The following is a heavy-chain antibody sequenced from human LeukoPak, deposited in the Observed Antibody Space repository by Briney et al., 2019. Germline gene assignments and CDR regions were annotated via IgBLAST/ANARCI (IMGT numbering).Heavy chain of an antibody. CDR2: INHSGST. D-gene: IGHD3-16*02. CDR3: ARDRGYDYVWGSYRPFDY. V-gene: IGHV4-34*01. CDR1: GGSFSGYY. Sequence: NTSETLSLTCAVYGGSFSGYYWSWIRQPPGKGLEWNGEINHSGSTNYNPSLKSRVTISVDTSKNQFSLKLSSVTAADTAVYYCARDRGYDYVWGSYRPFDYWGQGTLVTVSS. J-gene: IGHJ4*02.